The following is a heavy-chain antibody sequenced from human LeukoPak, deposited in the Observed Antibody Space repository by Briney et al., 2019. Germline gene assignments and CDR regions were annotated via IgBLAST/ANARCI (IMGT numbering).Heavy chain of an antibody. V-gene: IGHV3-21*01. CDR3: ARDENDYSNESGTGY. CDR2: ISSSSSYI. CDR1: GFTFSSYS. Sequence: GGSLRLSCAASGFTFSSYSMNWVRQAPGKGLEWVSSISSSSSYIYYADSVKGRFTISRDNAKNSLYLQMNSLRAEDTAVYYCARDENDYSNESGTGYWGQGTLVTVS. D-gene: IGHD4-11*01. J-gene: IGHJ4*02.